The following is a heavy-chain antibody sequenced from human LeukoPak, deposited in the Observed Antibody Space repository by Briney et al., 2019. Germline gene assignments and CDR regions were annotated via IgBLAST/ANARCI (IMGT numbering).Heavy chain of an antibody. J-gene: IGHJ4*02. CDR1: GGSFSGYY. D-gene: IGHD2-8*02. CDR2: INHSGST. V-gene: IGHV4-34*01. Sequence: SETLSLTCAVYGGSFSGYYWSWIRQPPGKGLEWIGEINHSGSTNYNPSLKSRVTISVDTSKNQFSLKLSSVTAADTAVYYCARGRSIELGSPFDYWGQGTLVTVSS. CDR3: ARGRSIELGSPFDY.